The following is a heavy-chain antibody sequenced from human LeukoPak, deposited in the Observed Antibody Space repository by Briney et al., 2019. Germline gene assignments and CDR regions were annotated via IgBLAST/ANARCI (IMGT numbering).Heavy chain of an antibody. CDR1: GFTFSSYA. D-gene: IGHD1-7*01. J-gene: IGHJ6*02. CDR3: AKFTGTTIYYGMDV. CDR2: ITGNGGST. Sequence: PGGSLRLSCAASGFTFSSYAMSWIRQAPGKGLEWLSGITGNGGSTYHAGSVKGRFTISRDNSKSTLYLQVNSLRAEDTAIYYCAKFTGTTIYYGMDVWGRGATVTVSS. V-gene: IGHV3-23*01.